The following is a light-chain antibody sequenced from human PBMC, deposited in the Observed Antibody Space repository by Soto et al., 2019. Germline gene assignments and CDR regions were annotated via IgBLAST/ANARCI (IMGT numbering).Light chain of an antibody. CDR3: AAWDDSLNCYV. J-gene: IGLJ1*01. CDR2: SNN. Sequence: QSVLTQPPSASGTPGQRVTISCSGSSSNIGSNTVNWYQQLPGTAPKLLIYSNNQRPSGVPDRFSGSKSATSASLAISGLQSEDEADYYCAAWDDSLNCYVFGTGTKLTVL. CDR1: SSNIGSNT. V-gene: IGLV1-44*01.